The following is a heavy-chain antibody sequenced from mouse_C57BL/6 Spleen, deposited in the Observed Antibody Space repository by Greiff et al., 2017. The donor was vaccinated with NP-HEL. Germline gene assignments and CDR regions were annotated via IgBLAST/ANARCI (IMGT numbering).Heavy chain of an antibody. Sequence: VKLQQSGAELVKPGASVKISCKASGYAFSSYWMNWVKQRPGKGLEWIGQIYPGDGDTNYNGKFKGKATLTADKSSSTAYMQLSSLTSEDSAVYFCARSTVVNYAMDYWGQGTSVTVSS. J-gene: IGHJ4*01. D-gene: IGHD1-1*01. V-gene: IGHV1-80*01. CDR1: GYAFSSYW. CDR2: IYPGDGDT. CDR3: ARSTVVNYAMDY.